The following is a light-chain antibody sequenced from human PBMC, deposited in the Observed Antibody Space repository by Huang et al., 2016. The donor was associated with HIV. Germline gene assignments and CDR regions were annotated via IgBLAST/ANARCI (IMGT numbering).Light chain of an antibody. V-gene: IGKV3-11*01. CDR2: DAS. CDR3: QQRTNWPTWT. Sequence: EIVLTQSPATLSLSPGERATLSCRASQRVSSYLAWYQQNPGQAPRRLIYDASNRATGIPARFSGSGSGTDFTLTISSLEPEDFAVYYCQQRTNWPTWTFGQGTKVEIK. CDR1: QRVSSY. J-gene: IGKJ1*01.